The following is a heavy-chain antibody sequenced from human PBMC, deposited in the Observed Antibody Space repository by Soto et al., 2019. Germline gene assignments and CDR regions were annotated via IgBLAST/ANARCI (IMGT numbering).Heavy chain of an antibody. CDR3: ARDRYYGSGTYYNFYSGMDV. D-gene: IGHD3-10*01. V-gene: IGHV4-30-4*01. Sequence: SETLSLTCTVSGGSVNSGDYYWTWVRQPPGKGLEWIGNIFHSGSTYYTPSLQSRVTISLDTSKNHFSLKLSSVTPADTAVYYCARDRYYGSGTYYNFYSGMDVWGQGTTVTVSS. J-gene: IGHJ6*02. CDR2: IFHSGST. CDR1: GGSVNSGDYY.